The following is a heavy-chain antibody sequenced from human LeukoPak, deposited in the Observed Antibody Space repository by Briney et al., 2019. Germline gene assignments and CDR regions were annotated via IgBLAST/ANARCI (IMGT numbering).Heavy chain of an antibody. V-gene: IGHV1-69*05. Sequence: SVKVSCEASGGTFSSYAISWVRQAPGQGLEWMGGIIPIFGTANYAQKFQGRVTITTDESTSTAYMELSSLRSEDTAVYYCARGRDCSGGSCYHALLDYWGQGTLVTVSS. CDR3: ARGRDCSGGSCYHALLDY. J-gene: IGHJ4*02. D-gene: IGHD2-15*01. CDR1: GGTFSSYA. CDR2: IIPIFGTA.